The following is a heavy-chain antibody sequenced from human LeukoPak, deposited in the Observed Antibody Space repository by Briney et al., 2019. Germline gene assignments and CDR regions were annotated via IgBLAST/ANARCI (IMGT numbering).Heavy chain of an antibody. CDR3: ARFTQWVAAAGTWWWFDP. Sequence: SETLSLTCTVSGGSISSYYWSWIRQPPGKGLEWIGYIYYSGSTNYNPSLKSRVTISVDTSKNQFSLKLSSVTAADTAGYYCARFTQWVAAAGTWWWFDPWGQGTLVTVSS. V-gene: IGHV4-59*01. J-gene: IGHJ5*02. CDR1: GGSISSYY. D-gene: IGHD6-13*01. CDR2: IYYSGST.